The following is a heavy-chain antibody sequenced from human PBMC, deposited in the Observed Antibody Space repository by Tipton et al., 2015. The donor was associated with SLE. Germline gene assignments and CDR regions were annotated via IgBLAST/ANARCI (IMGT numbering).Heavy chain of an antibody. J-gene: IGHJ4*02. V-gene: IGHV3-74*01. CDR3: AREGIAQGFDY. D-gene: IGHD6-13*01. CDR1: GFTFSNYW. Sequence: GSLRLSCAVSGFTFSNYWMHWVRQAPGKGLVWVSRVNSDGSSTNYADSVKGRFTISRDNAKNTLFLQMNSLRAEDTAVYYCAREGIAQGFDYWGQGTLVTVSS. CDR2: VNSDGSST.